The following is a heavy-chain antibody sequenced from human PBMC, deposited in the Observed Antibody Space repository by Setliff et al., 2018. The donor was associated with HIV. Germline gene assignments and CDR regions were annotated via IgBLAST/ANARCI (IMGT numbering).Heavy chain of an antibody. CDR2: VSYDGGEE. Sequence: SCVASAFTFSSYPMHWARQAPGKGLEWVAVVSYDGGEEHYADSVKGRFTISRDNSKNTLYLQMNSLRPEDTAVYYCARDQIAGLIIYYYYYGMDVWGQGTSVTVSS. D-gene: IGHD3-9*01. CDR1: AFTFSSYP. J-gene: IGHJ6*02. V-gene: IGHV3-30*04. CDR3: ARDQIAGLIIYYYYYGMDV.